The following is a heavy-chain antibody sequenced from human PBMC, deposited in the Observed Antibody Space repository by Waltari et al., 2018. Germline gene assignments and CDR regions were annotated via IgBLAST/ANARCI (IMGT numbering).Heavy chain of an antibody. Sequence: QVQLQESGPGLVKPSETLSLTCTVPGGSISSYYWSWIRPPAGKGLELIGRIYTSGSTNYNPSLKSRVTMSVDTSKNQFSLKLSSVTAADTAVYYCARYGVATMAEWYFDLWGRGTLVTVSS. CDR2: IYTSGST. J-gene: IGHJ2*01. CDR3: ARYGVATMAEWYFDL. D-gene: IGHD5-12*01. CDR1: GGSISSYY. V-gene: IGHV4-4*07.